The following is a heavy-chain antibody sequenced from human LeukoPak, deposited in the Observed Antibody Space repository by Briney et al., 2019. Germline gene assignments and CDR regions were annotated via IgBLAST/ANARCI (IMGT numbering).Heavy chain of an antibody. J-gene: IGHJ5*02. Sequence: SETLSLTCTVSGGSISSYYWSWIRQPPGKGLEWIGYIYYSGSTYYNPSLKSRVTISVDTSKNQFSLKLSSVTAADTAVYYCAREAYSGSYLNWFDPWGQGTLVTVSS. CDR3: AREAYSGSYLNWFDP. V-gene: IGHV4-59*12. D-gene: IGHD1-26*01. CDR1: GGSISSYY. CDR2: IYYSGST.